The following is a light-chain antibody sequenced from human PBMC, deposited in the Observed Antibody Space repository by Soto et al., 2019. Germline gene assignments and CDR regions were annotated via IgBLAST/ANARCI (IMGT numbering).Light chain of an antibody. CDR3: QQRSKMPLT. Sequence: EIVMTQSPATLSVSPGGRATLSCRASQTVSSFLAWYQQKPGQAPRLLIHDASNRATGIPARFSGTGSETDFTLTISSLEPEDFAIYYCQQRSKMPLTFGHGTKVDIK. V-gene: IGKV3-11*01. CDR2: DAS. CDR1: QTVSSF. J-gene: IGKJ1*01.